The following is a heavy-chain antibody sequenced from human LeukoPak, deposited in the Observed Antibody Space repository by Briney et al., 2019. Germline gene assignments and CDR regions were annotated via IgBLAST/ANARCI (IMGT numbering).Heavy chain of an antibody. D-gene: IGHD2-15*01. V-gene: IGHV1-18*01. J-gene: IGHJ5*02. CDR2: ISTYNGDT. CDR3: ARDWYCSGGSCYDCFDP. Sequence: ASVKVSCKASGYTFTSYGVSWVRQAPGQGLEWMGWISTYNGDTNYAQKLQGRVTITTDTSTSTAYMELGSLRSDDTAVYYCARDWYCSGGSCYDCFDPWGQGTLVTVSS. CDR1: GYTFTSYG.